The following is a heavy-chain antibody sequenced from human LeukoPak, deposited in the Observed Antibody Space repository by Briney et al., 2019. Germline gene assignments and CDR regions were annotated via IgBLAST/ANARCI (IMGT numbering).Heavy chain of an antibody. CDR1: GGSISSGGYY. J-gene: IGHJ4*02. CDR3: ARSSVAGTLGFDY. CDR2: IYYSGST. Sequence: KPSETLSPTCTVSGGSISSGGYYWSWIRQHPGKGLEWIGYIYYSGSTYYNPSLKSRVTISVDTSKNQFSLKLSSVTAADTAVYYCARSSVAGTLGFDYWGRGTLVTVSS. V-gene: IGHV4-31*03. D-gene: IGHD6-19*01.